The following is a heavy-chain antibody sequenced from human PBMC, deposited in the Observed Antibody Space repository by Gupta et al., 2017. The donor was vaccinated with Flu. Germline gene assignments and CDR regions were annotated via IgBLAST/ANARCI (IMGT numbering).Heavy chain of an antibody. CDR2: IYYSGST. D-gene: IGHD1/OR15-1a*01. V-gene: IGHV4-39*01. J-gene: IGHJ4*02. CDR3: ARPLGSPPNTLIDY. Sequence: GLEWIGSIYYSGSTYYNPSLKSRVTISVDTSKNQFSLKLSSVTAADTAVYYCARPLGSPPNTLIDYWGQGTLVTVSS.